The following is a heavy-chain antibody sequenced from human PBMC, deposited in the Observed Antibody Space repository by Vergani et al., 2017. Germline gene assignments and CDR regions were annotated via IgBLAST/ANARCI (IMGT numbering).Heavy chain of an antibody. V-gene: IGHV2-70*15. CDR3: ARIRAYSRGWYGGGADY. CDR1: GFSLSTSGMC. J-gene: IGHJ4*02. Sequence: QVTLRESGPALVKPTQTLTLTCTFSGFSLSTSGMCVSWIRQPPGKALEWLARIDWDDDKYYSTSLKTRLTISQDTPKIQVVLTMPNMDPVDKATYYCARIRAYSRGWYGGGADYWGQGTLVTVSS. CDR2: IDWDDDK. D-gene: IGHD6-19*01.